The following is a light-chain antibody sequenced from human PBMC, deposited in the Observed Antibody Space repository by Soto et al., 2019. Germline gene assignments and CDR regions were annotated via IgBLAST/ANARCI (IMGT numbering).Light chain of an antibody. CDR2: EVD. J-gene: IGLJ2*01. CDR3: SSYAGNGNLDVI. CDR1: SSINYNY. Sequence: QSALTQPPSASGSPGQSVAISCSGSSSINYNYVSWYQHHPGKAPKLMIYEVDKRPSGVPDRFSGSKSGNTVSLTVSGLQAEDEADYYCSSYAGNGNLDVIFCGGTKLTVL. V-gene: IGLV2-8*01.